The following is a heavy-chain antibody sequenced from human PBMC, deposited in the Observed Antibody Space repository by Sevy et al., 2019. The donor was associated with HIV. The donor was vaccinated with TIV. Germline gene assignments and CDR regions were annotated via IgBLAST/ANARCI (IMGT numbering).Heavy chain of an antibody. J-gene: IGHJ4*02. Sequence: GGSLRLSCAASGFTFSSYWMHWVRQAPGKGLVWVSGINSDGSSTNYADSVKGRFTISRDNAKNTLYLQMNSLRAEDTAVYYCAREYSGTYYYFDYWGQGTLVTVSS. CDR1: GFTFSSYW. V-gene: IGHV3-74*01. CDR3: AREYSGTYYYFDY. CDR2: INSDGSST. D-gene: IGHD1-26*01.